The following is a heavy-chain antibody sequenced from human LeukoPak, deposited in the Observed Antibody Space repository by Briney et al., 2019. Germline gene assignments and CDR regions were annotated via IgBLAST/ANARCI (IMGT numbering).Heavy chain of an antibody. Sequence: GGSLRLSCAASGFTFSSYSMNWVRQAPGKGLEWVSSISSSSSYIYYADSVKGRFTISRDNAKNSLYLQMNSLRAEDTAVYYCARESLGGYCSGGSCPSEQYWGQGTLVTVSS. D-gene: IGHD2-15*01. J-gene: IGHJ4*02. CDR1: GFTFSSYS. CDR2: ISSSSSYI. V-gene: IGHV3-21*01. CDR3: ARESLGGYCSGGSCPSEQY.